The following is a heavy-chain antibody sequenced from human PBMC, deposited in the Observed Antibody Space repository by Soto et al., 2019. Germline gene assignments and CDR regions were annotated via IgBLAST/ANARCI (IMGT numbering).Heavy chain of an antibody. J-gene: IGHJ5*02. CDR3: ASGSGSYYNWNWFDP. CDR1: GFTFSSYA. V-gene: IGHV3-23*01. D-gene: IGHD3-10*01. CDR2: ISGSGGST. Sequence: HPGGSLRLSCAASGFTFSSYAMSWVRQAPGKGLEWVSAISGSGGSTYYADSVKGRFTISRDNSKNTLYLQMNSLRAEDTAVYYCASGSGSYYNWNWFDPWGQGTLVTVSS.